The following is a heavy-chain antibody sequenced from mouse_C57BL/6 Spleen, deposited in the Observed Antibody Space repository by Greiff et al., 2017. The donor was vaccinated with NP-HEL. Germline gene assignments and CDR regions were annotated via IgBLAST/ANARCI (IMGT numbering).Heavy chain of an antibody. D-gene: IGHD1-1*01. Sequence: EVQLQESGAELVRPGASVKLSCTASGFNITDDYMHWVKQRPEQGLEWIGWIDPENGDTEYASKFQGKATMTADTSSNTAYLQLSSLTSEDTAVYYCTTGYGSSSWFAYWGQGTLVTVSA. CDR2: IDPENGDT. V-gene: IGHV14-4*01. CDR3: TTGYGSSSWFAY. CDR1: GFNITDDY. J-gene: IGHJ3*01.